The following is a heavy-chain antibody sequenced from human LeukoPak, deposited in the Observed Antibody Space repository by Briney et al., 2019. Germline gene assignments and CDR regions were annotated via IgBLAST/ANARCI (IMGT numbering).Heavy chain of an antibody. CDR1: GFTFSSYW. CDR3: ARIRKDSGYDWGLDDRAGFDY. CDR2: IRQVGSEK. V-gene: IGHV3-7*01. D-gene: IGHD5-12*01. Sequence: PGGSLRLSCAASGFTFSSYWMTWVRQAPGKGLEWVANIRQVGSEKYYVDSVKGRFTISRDNAKNSMYLQMNSLRDEDTAVYYCARIRKDSGYDWGLDDRAGFDYWGQGTLVTVSS. J-gene: IGHJ4*02.